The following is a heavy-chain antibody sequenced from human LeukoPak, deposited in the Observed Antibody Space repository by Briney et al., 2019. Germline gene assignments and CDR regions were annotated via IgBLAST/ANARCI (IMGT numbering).Heavy chain of an antibody. D-gene: IGHD2/OR15-2a*01. V-gene: IGHV4-59*12. CDR2: IYYSGIT. CDR3: AREGIVRTYDQ. J-gene: IGHJ4*02. CDR1: GDSISSYY. Sequence: PSETLSLTCTVSGDSISSYYWYWFRQPPGKDLEWIACIYYSGITHYNPSLKSRVTISLDTSKNKFSLRLSSETGADTAVYYCAREGIVRTYDQWGQGTLVTVSS.